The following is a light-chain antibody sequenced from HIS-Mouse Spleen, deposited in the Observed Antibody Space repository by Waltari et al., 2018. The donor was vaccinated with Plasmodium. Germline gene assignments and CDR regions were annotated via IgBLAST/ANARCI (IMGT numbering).Light chain of an antibody. CDR2: KDS. Sequence: SYELTQPPSVSVSPGQTARITCSGDALPKQYASWYQQKPGQAPVLVIYKDSESPSGIPERFSGSSSGTTVTLTISGVQAEDEADYYCQSADSSGTYWVFGGGTKLTVL. CDR1: ALPKQY. CDR3: QSADSSGTYWV. J-gene: IGLJ3*02. V-gene: IGLV3-25*03.